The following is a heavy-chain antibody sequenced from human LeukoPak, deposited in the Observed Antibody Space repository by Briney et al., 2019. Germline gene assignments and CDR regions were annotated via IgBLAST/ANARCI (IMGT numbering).Heavy chain of an antibody. J-gene: IGHJ4*02. D-gene: IGHD3-10*01. CDR2: MKTDGTRI. V-gene: IGHV3-74*01. CDR1: GFTFSSYS. Sequence: GGSLRLSCAASGFTFSSYSMDWVRQGPGKGPVWVSRMKTDGTRIEYADSVKGRFTISRDNAKNTLFLQMSSLRVEDTAVYYCARGADHGGSYYPDWGQGTRVTVSP. CDR3: ARGADHGGSYYPD.